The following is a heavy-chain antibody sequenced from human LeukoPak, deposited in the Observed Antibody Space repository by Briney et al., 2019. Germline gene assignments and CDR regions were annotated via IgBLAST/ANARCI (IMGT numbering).Heavy chain of an antibody. CDR3: ARGGRARGKGGYYYYYMDV. CDR1: GYTFTSYA. CDR2: MNPNSGNT. V-gene: IGHV1-8*01. D-gene: IGHD1-26*01. Sequence: GASVKVSCKASGYTFTSYAINWVRQATGQGLEWMGWMNPNSGNTGYAQKFQGRVTMTRNTSISTAYMELSSLRSEDTAVYYCARGGRARGKGGYYYYYMDVWGKGTTVTVSS. J-gene: IGHJ6*03.